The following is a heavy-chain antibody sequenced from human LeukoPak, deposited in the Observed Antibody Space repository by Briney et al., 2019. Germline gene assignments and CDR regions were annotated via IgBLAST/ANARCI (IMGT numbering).Heavy chain of an antibody. Sequence: PGGSLRLSCAASGFAFSDYSMNWVRQAPGKRLEWISAITSDSNLIYYADSMRGRITISRDNAENSVYLQMNGLRAEDTAIYYCASGGATVWGYWGQGALVIVSS. CDR2: ITSDSNLI. D-gene: IGHD3-16*01. CDR1: GFAFSDYS. V-gene: IGHV3-21*06. J-gene: IGHJ4*02. CDR3: ASGGATVWGY.